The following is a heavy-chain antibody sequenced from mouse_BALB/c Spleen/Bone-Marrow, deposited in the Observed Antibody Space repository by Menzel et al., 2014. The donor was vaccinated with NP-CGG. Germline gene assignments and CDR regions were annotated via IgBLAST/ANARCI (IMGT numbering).Heavy chain of an antibody. V-gene: IGHV1-85*01. CDR3: ARRVYYDYDGGAWFAY. Sequence: VKLVESGAELVKPGASVKLSCKASGYTFTSYDINWMRQRPEQGLEWIGWIFPGDGSTKYNEKFKGKATLTTDKSSSTACMQLSRLTSEDSAVYFCARRVYYDYDGGAWFAYWGQGTLVTVSA. CDR2: IFPGDGST. D-gene: IGHD2-4*01. CDR1: GYTFTSYD. J-gene: IGHJ3*01.